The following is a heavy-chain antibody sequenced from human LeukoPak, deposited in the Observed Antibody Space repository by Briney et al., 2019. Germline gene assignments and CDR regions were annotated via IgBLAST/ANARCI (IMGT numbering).Heavy chain of an antibody. CDR3: ARDLSGIYPPRGKYGMDA. Sequence: ASVKVSCKASGYTFTSYYMHWVRQAPGQGLEWMGIINPSGGSTSYAQKFQGGVTMTRDKSTSTVYMELSSLRSEDTAVYYCARDLSGIYPPRGKYGMDAWGQGTTVTVSS. CDR2: INPSGGST. V-gene: IGHV1-46*01. D-gene: IGHD3-10*01. CDR1: GYTFTSYY. J-gene: IGHJ6*02.